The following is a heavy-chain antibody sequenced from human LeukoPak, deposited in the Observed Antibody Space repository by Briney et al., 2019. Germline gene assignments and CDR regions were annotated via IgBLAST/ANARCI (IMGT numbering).Heavy chain of an antibody. Sequence: SETLSLTCTVSGGSISSYYWSWIRQPAGKGLEWIGRIYTSGSTNYNPSLKSRVTMSLDTSKNQFSLKLSSVTAADTAVYYCARTVRRDFWSGSWYFDLWGRGSLVIVSS. V-gene: IGHV4-4*07. J-gene: IGHJ2*01. CDR1: GGSISSYY. CDR3: ARTVRRDFWSGSWYFDL. D-gene: IGHD3-3*01. CDR2: IYTSGST.